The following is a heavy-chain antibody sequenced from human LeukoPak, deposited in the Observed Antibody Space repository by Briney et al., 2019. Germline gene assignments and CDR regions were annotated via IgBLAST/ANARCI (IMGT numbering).Heavy chain of an antibody. CDR1: GGSVSSGTYY. Sequence: SETLSLTCTVSGGSVSSGTYYWSWIRQPPGEGLEWIGYIYYSGSTNYNPSLKSRVLVSVNTPRHHFSLELSSVTTADTAVYYCARHGGKYHVCWGQGTLVTVSS. CDR3: ARHGGKYHVC. CDR2: IYYSGST. D-gene: IGHD1-26*01. J-gene: IGHJ4*02. V-gene: IGHV4-61*03.